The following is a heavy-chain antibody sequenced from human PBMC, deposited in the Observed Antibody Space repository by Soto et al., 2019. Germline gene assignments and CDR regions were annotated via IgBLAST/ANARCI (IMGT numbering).Heavy chain of an antibody. Sequence: QVQLVQSGAEVKKPGSSVKVSCKASGGTFSSYAISWVRQAPGQGLEWMGGIIPIFGTANYAQKFQGRVTITADESTSTDYMELSSLRSEDTAVYYCARDLSEWELLGGLHYWGQGTLVTVSS. D-gene: IGHD1-26*01. CDR1: GGTFSSYA. J-gene: IGHJ4*02. CDR2: IIPIFGTA. V-gene: IGHV1-69*01. CDR3: ARDLSEWELLGGLHY.